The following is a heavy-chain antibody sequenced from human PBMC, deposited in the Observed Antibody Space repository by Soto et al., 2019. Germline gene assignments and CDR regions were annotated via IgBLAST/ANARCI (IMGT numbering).Heavy chain of an antibody. Sequence: GGSLRLSCAASGFTFSSYAMSWVRQAPGKGLEWVSVISGSDDSTYYADSVKGRFTISRDNSKNTLYLQMNSLRAEDTAVYYCARGPGGSYSGGYYYYGMDVWGQGTTVTVSS. CDR3: ARGPGGSYSGGYYYYGMDV. V-gene: IGHV3-23*01. J-gene: IGHJ6*02. CDR1: GFTFSSYA. CDR2: ISGSDDST. D-gene: IGHD1-26*01.